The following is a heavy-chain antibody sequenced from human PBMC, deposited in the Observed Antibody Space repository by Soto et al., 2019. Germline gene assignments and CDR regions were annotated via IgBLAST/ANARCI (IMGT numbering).Heavy chain of an antibody. Sequence: SGGSLRLSCAASGFTFSSFALSWVRQAPGKGLEWVSAISGSGDGTDYADSVKGRFTISRDNSKNTLYLQRNRLRAEDTAVYYCAGPGYSSQDYWGQGALVTVAS. J-gene: IGHJ4*02. CDR1: GFTFSSFA. V-gene: IGHV3-23*01. CDR2: ISGSGDGT. D-gene: IGHD5-18*01. CDR3: AGPGYSSQDY.